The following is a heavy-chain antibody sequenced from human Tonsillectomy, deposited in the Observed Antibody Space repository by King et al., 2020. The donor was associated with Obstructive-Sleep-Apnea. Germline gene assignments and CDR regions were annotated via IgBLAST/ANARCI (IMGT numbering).Heavy chain of an antibody. J-gene: IGHJ4*02. Sequence: QLVQSGAEVKKPGASVKVSCKASGYTFTSYYMHWVRQAPGQGLEWMGIINPSGGSTSYAQKFQGRVTMTRDTSTRTVYMELSSLRSEETAVYYCARDSSGWYYFDHWGQGTLVTVSS. D-gene: IGHD6-19*01. V-gene: IGHV1-46*01. CDR2: INPSGGST. CDR3: ARDSSGWYYFDH. CDR1: GYTFTSYY.